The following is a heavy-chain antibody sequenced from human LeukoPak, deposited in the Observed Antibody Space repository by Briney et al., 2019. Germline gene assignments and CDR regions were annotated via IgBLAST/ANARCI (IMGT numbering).Heavy chain of an antibody. CDR3: ARVRYYYGSRGRGYFDY. J-gene: IGHJ4*02. D-gene: IGHD3-10*01. CDR2: ISSSSSYI. CDR1: GFTFSSYS. V-gene: IGHV3-21*01. Sequence: AGGSLRLSCAASGFTFSSYSMNWVRQAPGKGLEWVSSISSSSSYIYYADSVKGRFTISRDNAKNSLYLQMNSLRAEDTAVYYCARVRYYYGSRGRGYFDYWGQGTLVTVSS.